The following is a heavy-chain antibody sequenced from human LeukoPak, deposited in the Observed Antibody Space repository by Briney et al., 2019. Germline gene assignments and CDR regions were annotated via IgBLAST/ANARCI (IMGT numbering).Heavy chain of an antibody. CDR1: GFTFNSYW. Sequence: GESLRLSCEASGFTFNSYWMSWVRQAPGKGMEWVADINEDGSTIYYVNSVKGRFTISRDNAKNSLSLQLNTLRAEDRAVYYCARWSYVSGTWFLDSWGQGALVTVSS. D-gene: IGHD3-10*01. J-gene: IGHJ4*02. V-gene: IGHV3-7*05. CDR3: ARWSYVSGTWFLDS. CDR2: INEDGSTI.